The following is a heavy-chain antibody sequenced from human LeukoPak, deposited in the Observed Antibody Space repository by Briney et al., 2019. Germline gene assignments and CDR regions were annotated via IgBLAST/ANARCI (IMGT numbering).Heavy chain of an antibody. D-gene: IGHD1-26*01. CDR2: IYYSGST. Sequence: SETVSLTCSVSGGSISSSSYYWGLIRQPPGKGLEWIGSIYYSGSTYYNPSLKSRVTISVDTSKNQFPLKLSSVTAADTAVYYCARHPIGATPRFYFDYWGQGTLVTVSS. CDR1: GGSISSSSYY. J-gene: IGHJ4*02. CDR3: ARHPIGATPRFYFDY. V-gene: IGHV4-39*01.